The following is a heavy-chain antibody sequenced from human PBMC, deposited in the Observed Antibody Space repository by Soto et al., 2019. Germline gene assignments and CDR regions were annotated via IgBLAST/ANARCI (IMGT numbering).Heavy chain of an antibody. Sequence: LSLTCSVSGYSISSGYYWGWVRQTLVKGLEWFECIDYSGRSYKNPSLKSRVSASVDLSKIQFSLNLRSVIAADTAVYFCARDLSSGYDTYYLDYWGQGTLCTVSS. D-gene: IGHD3-22*01. CDR2: IDYSGRS. V-gene: IGHV4-38-2*02. CDR3: ARDLSSGYDTYYLDY. J-gene: IGHJ4*02. CDR1: GYSISSGYY.